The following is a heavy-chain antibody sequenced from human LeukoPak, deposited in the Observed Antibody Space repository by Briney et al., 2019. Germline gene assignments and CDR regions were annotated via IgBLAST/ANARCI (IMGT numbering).Heavy chain of an antibody. Sequence: PSETLSLTCTVSGGSVNSGGYYWTWSRQHPGKGLEWLGYIYYSGRTYYNPSLKSRITISLDTSKNQFSLNLTSVSAADTAFYFCARSSDYGDYDWGQGTLITVSS. CDR1: GGSVNSGGYY. J-gene: IGHJ4*02. D-gene: IGHD4-17*01. V-gene: IGHV4-31*03. CDR3: ARSSDYGDYD. CDR2: IYYSGRT.